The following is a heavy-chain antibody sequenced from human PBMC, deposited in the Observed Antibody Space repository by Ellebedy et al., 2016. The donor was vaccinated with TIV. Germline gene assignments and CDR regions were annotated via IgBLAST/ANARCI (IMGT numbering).Heavy chain of an antibody. CDR3: ARVTANNWFDL. V-gene: IGHV1-8*01. D-gene: IGHD3-16*01. J-gene: IGHJ5*02. Sequence: AASVKVSCKTSGYTFTTYGIKWVRQATGPGLEWMGWMNPNNGETGYARKFQGRVTMTRDTSIGTAYMEWSGLTSDDTAVYYRARVTANNWFDLWGQGTLVTVSS. CDR1: GYTFTTYG. CDR2: MNPNNGET.